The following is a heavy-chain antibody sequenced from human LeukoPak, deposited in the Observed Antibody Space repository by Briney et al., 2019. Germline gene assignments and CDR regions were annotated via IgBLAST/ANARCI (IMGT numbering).Heavy chain of an antibody. CDR1: GGSISSSSYY. V-gene: IGHV4-39*07. D-gene: IGHD2-15*01. CDR2: IYYSGST. J-gene: IGHJ4*02. CDR3: ARVAAKTVDY. Sequence: SETLSLTCTVSGGSISSSSYYWGWIRQPPGKGLEWIGSIYYSGSTNYNPSLKSRVTISVDTSKNQFSLKLSSVTAADTAVYYCARVAAKTVDYWGQGTLVTVSS.